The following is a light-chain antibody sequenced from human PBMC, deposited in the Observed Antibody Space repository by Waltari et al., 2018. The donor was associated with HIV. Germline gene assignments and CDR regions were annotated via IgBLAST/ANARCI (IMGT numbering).Light chain of an antibody. Sequence: SYELTQPPSLSVSPGQPATITCPGDNLGNRYVYWYQQRPGQSPIMVIYHDNKRPSGSPERFSGSNSGSSATLTISGTQALDEADYFCQTWDSSTVIFGGGTKLTVL. CDR1: NLGNRY. CDR3: QTWDSSTVI. J-gene: IGLJ2*01. CDR2: HDN. V-gene: IGLV3-1*01.